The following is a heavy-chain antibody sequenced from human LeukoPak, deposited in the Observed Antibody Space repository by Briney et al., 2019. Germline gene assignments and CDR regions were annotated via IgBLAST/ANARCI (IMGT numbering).Heavy chain of an antibody. CDR1: GFTFSIYW. V-gene: IGHV3-74*01. CDR3: TRGNYGMDV. J-gene: IGHJ6*02. CDR2: INSEGSST. Sequence: GGSLRLSCAASGFTFSIYWMHWVRHAPGKGLVWVSHINSEGSSTNYADPVKGRFTISRDNAESTLYLQMNSLRVEDTAVYYCTRGNYGMDVWGQGTTVTVSS.